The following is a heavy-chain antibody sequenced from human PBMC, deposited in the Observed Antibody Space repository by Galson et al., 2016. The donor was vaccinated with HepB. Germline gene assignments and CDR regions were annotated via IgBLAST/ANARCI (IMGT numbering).Heavy chain of an antibody. J-gene: IGHJ4*02. CDR2: IYHGGST. D-gene: IGHD5-18*01. V-gene: IGHV4-59*08. CDR3: ARQRYSYGAFDN. Sequence: SETLSLTCTVSGGSISGYYWSWFRQSPGKGLEWIAYIYHGGSTKYNPSLKSRMTISADTSKKDFSLKLSSVTAADTAVYYCARQRYSYGAFDNWGQGTLVTVSS. CDR1: GGSISGYY.